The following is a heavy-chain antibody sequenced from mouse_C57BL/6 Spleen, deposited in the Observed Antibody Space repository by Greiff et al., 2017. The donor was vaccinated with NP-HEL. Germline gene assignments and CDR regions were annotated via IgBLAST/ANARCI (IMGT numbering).Heavy chain of an antibody. V-gene: IGHV14-4*01. Sequence: VQLKQSGAELVRPGASVKLSCTASGFNIKDDYMHWVKQRPEQGLEWIGWFDPENGDTEYASKFQGKATITADTSSNTAYLQLSSLTSEDTAGYYCTTNYGSSPYWYFDVWGTGTTVTVSS. CDR3: TTNYGSSPYWYFDV. CDR2: FDPENGDT. CDR1: GFNIKDDY. J-gene: IGHJ1*03. D-gene: IGHD1-1*01.